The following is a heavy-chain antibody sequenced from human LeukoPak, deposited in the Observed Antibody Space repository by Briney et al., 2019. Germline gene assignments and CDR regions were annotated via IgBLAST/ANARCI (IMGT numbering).Heavy chain of an antibody. V-gene: IGHV3-7*01. D-gene: IGHD3-16*02. Sequence: GGSLRLSCAASGFTFSSYWMSWVRQAPGKGLEWVANIKQDESEKYYVDSVKGRFTISRDNAKNSLYLQMNSLRAEDTAVYYCARADYVWGSYRYFSAFDIWGQGTMVTVSS. J-gene: IGHJ3*02. CDR3: ARADYVWGSYRYFSAFDI. CDR2: IKQDESEK. CDR1: GFTFSSYW.